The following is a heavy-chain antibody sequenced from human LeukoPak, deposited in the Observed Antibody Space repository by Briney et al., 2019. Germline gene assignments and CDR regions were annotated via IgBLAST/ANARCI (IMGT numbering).Heavy chain of an antibody. CDR3: VRDWDHFDFDS. CDR1: GFTFSDYW. V-gene: IGHV3-74*01. CDR2: INGGGGYQ. D-gene: IGHD1-14*01. Sequence: GGSLRLSCAASGFTFSDYWMHWVRQVPGKGLVWVSRINGGGGYQNYADSVKGRFTIYRDKAKNTLYLQMVSLRAEDTAVYYCVRDWDHFDFDSWGQGALVSVSS. J-gene: IGHJ5*01.